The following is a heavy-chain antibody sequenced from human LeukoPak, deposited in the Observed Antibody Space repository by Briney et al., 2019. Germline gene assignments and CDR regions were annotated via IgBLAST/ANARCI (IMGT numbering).Heavy chain of an antibody. Sequence: SVKVSCKASGGTFSTLDISWVRQAPGHGLEWMGGIIALFGPADYAQKFQDRVTIIADASKTTAYLELSSLTADATAVYYCARLGSGYDPGDFWGQGTLVTVST. D-gene: IGHD5-12*01. CDR2: IIALFGPA. CDR3: ARLGSGYDPGDF. J-gene: IGHJ4*02. V-gene: IGHV1-69*13. CDR1: GGTFSTLD.